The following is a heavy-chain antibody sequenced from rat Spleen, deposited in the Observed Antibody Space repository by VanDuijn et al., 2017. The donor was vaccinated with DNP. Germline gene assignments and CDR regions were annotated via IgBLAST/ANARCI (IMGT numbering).Heavy chain of an antibody. CDR1: GFTFNNYY. CDR3: ARPESYFEY. V-gene: IGHV5-25*01. Sequence: EVQLVESGGDLVQPGRSLKLSCAASGFTFNNYYMAWVRQAPRKGLEWVATISSSGSTTFYPGSVKGRFTISRDNAKRTLYLQMSSLKSEDTATYYCARPESYFEYWGQGVMVTVSS. J-gene: IGHJ2*01. CDR2: ISSSGSTT.